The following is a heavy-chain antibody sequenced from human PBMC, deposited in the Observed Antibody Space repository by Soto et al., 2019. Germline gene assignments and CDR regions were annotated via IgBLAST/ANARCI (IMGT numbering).Heavy chain of an antibody. Sequence: EVHLVGSGGGLVQPGGSLRLSCAASGFTFSSYEMHWVREAPGKGLEWVSYIGGSSDTRYIADSVKGRFTISRDNAKNSLYLQMNSLRAEDTAVYYCARATGYTNYGLDYWGEGTLVTVSS. V-gene: IGHV3-48*03. J-gene: IGHJ4*02. CDR2: IGGSSDTR. CDR1: GFTFSSYE. CDR3: ARATGYTNYGLDY. D-gene: IGHD4-4*01.